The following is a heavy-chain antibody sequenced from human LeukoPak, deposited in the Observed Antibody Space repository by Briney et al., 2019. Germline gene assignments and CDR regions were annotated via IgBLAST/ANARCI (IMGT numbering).Heavy chain of an antibody. CDR2: INPNSGGT. D-gene: IGHD3-22*01. CDR3: ARTNTYYYDSSGYYHQDPFDY. V-gene: IGHV1-2*02. Sequence: ASVKVSCKASGYTFIGYYMHLVRQAPGQGLEWMGWINPNSGGTNYAQKFQGRVTMTRDTSISTAYMELSRLRSDDTAVYYCARTNTYYYDSSGYYHQDPFDYWGQGTLVTVSS. CDR1: GYTFIGYY. J-gene: IGHJ4*02.